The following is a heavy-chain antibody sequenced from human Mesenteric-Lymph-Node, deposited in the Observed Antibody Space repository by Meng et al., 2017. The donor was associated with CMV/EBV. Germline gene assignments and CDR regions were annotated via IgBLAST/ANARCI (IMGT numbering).Heavy chain of an antibody. CDR3: AKELGIFGSADAFDI. Sequence: GFTFSTYGMHWVRQAPCKGLEWVAVISYDGSNESYGDSVKGRFTISRDNSKNTAFLQMNSLRAEDTAMYFCAKELGIFGSADAFDIWGQGTMVTVSS. CDR2: ISYDGSNE. J-gene: IGHJ3*02. D-gene: IGHD3-3*01. V-gene: IGHV3-30*18. CDR1: GFTFSTYG.